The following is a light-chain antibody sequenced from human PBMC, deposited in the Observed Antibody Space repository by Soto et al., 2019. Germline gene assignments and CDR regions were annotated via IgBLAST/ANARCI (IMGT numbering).Light chain of an antibody. CDR1: QSVSGY. V-gene: IGKV3-11*01. J-gene: IGKJ1*01. CDR2: EAS. CDR3: HQRSYWPWT. Sequence: EIVLTQSPATLSLSPGERATLSCRASQSVSGYLVWYQQKPGQAPRLLIFEASTRATGIPARFSGSGTGTDFTHTINSLEPEDFAVYFCHQRSYWPWTFGQGTKVEIK.